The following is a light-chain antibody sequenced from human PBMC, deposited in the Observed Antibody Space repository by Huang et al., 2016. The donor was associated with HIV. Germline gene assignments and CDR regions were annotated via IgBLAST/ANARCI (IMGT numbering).Light chain of an antibody. Sequence: DIQMTQSPSSLSASVGDRVTITCRASQDIRSSLAWYQQKPGKAPKLLLFAASRLESGVPSRFSGSGSGTDYTLTISSLQPEDFATYYCQQYYTTPRDTFGQRTRLVIK. V-gene: IGKV1-NL1*01. CDR3: QQYYTTPRDT. CDR2: AAS. J-gene: IGKJ5*01. CDR1: QDIRSS.